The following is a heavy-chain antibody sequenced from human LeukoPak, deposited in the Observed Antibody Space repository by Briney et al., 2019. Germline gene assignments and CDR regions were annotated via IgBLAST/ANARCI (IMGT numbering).Heavy chain of an antibody. Sequence: ASVKVSCKASGYTFTSYAMHWVRQAPGQRLEWMGWINAGNGNTKYSQKFQGRVTITRDTSASTAYMELSSLRSEDTAVYYCAAGNSSSWYVYWFDPWGQGTLVTVSS. CDR1: GYTFTSYA. J-gene: IGHJ5*02. CDR2: INAGNGNT. D-gene: IGHD6-13*01. V-gene: IGHV1-3*01. CDR3: AAGNSSSWYVYWFDP.